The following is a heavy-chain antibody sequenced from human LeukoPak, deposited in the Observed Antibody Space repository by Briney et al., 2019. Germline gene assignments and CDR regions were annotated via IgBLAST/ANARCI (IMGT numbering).Heavy chain of an antibody. D-gene: IGHD6-19*01. J-gene: IGHJ3*02. CDR1: GFNFRTFG. Sequence: PGGSLRLSCAGSGFNFRTFGMNWVRQAPGKGLEWISYIDSGSNARYYADSVKGRFTISGDNAKNSLYLQMNSLRDEDTAVYYCAGEYCRGYSSGCGALDIWGQGTMVTVSS. V-gene: IGHV3-48*02. CDR3: AGEYCRGYSSGCGALDI. CDR2: IDSGSNAR.